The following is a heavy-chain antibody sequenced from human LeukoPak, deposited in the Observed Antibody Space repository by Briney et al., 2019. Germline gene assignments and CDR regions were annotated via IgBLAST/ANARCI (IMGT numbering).Heavy chain of an antibody. CDR3: ARSLGTYYYDISGFVYFQH. D-gene: IGHD3-22*01. J-gene: IGHJ1*01. V-gene: IGHV1-69*04. CDR1: GGTFSSYA. Sequence: SVKVSCKASGGTFSSYAISWVRQAPGQGLEWMGRIIPILGIANYAQKFQGRVTITADKSTSTAYMELSSLRSEDTAVYYCARSLGTYYYDISGFVYFQHWGQGTLVTVSS. CDR2: IIPILGIA.